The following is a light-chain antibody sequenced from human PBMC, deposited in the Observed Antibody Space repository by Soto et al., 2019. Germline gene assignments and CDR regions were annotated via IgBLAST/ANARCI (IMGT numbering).Light chain of an antibody. J-gene: IGKJ1*01. CDR1: QSGSSTY. V-gene: IGKV3-20*01. CDR3: QQYGNSPPT. Sequence: EIVLTQSPGTLSLSPGERATLSCRASQSGSSTYLAWYQQKPGQAPRLLIYDASRRATGIPDRFSGSGSGTDFTLTISRLEPEDFAVYYCQQYGNSPPTFGQGTKVDIK. CDR2: DAS.